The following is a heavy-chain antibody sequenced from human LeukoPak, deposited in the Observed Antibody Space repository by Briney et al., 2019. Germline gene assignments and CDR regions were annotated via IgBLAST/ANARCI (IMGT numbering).Heavy chain of an antibody. Sequence: SETLSLTCTVSARSISSSSYYWGWIRQPPGKGLEWIGSIYYSGSTYYNPSLKSRVTISVDTSKNQFSLKLSSVTAADTAVYYCARQGAGFGELLRYYFDYWGQGTLVTVSS. CDR3: ARQGAGFGELLRYYFDY. CDR1: ARSISSSSYY. V-gene: IGHV4-39*01. J-gene: IGHJ4*02. CDR2: IYYSGST. D-gene: IGHD3-10*01.